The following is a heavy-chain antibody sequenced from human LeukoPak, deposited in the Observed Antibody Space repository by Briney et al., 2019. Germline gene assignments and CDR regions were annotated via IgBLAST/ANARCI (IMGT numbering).Heavy chain of an antibody. V-gene: IGHV3-64D*06. Sequence: GGSLRLSCSASGFTFSSYAMHWVRQAPGKGLEYVSAISSNGGSTYYADSVKGRFTISRDNSKNTLYLPMSSLRAEDTAVYYCVKCPAAAGTYYYYGMDVWGQGTTVTVSS. CDR1: GFTFSSYA. D-gene: IGHD6-13*01. CDR2: ISSNGGST. J-gene: IGHJ6*02. CDR3: VKCPAAAGTYYYYGMDV.